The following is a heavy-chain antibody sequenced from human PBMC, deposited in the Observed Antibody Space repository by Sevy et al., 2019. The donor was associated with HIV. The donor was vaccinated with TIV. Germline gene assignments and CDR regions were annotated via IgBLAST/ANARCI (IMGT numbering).Heavy chain of an antibody. CDR1: GFTFSSYA. CDR3: AKDDGVLRFSPSGMDV. Sequence: GGSLRLSCAASGFTFSSYAMSWVRQAPGKGLEWVSAISGSGGSKYYADSVKGRFTISRDNSKNTLYLQMNSLRAEDTAVYYCAKDDGVLRFSPSGMDVWGQGTTVTVSS. CDR2: ISGSGGSK. J-gene: IGHJ6*02. D-gene: IGHD3-3*01. V-gene: IGHV3-23*01.